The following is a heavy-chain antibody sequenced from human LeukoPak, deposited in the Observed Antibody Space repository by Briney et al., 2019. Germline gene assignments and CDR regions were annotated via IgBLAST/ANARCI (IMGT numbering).Heavy chain of an antibody. V-gene: IGHV3-33*01. J-gene: IGHJ4*02. Sequence: GRSLRLSCAASGFTFSSYGMHWVRQAPGKGLEWVAVIWYDGSNTYYADSVKGRFTISRDNSKNTLYLQMNSLRAEDTAVYYCARMGYCSGGSCYWVYFDYWGQGTLVTVSS. CDR2: IWYDGSNT. D-gene: IGHD2-15*01. CDR3: ARMGYCSGGSCYWVYFDY. CDR1: GFTFSSYG.